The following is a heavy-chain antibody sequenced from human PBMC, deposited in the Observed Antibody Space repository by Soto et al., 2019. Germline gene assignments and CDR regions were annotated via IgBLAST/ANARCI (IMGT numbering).Heavy chain of an antibody. D-gene: IGHD5-18*01. CDR2: ISSSGSTI. Sequence: QVQLVESGGGLVKPGGSLRLSCAASGFTFSDYYMSWIRQAPGKGLEWVSYISSSGSTIYYEDSVKGRFTISRDNAKNSLDLQMNSLRAEDTAVYYCARDDVDTAMGYYYGMDVWGQGTTVTVSS. CDR1: GFTFSDYY. CDR3: ARDDVDTAMGYYYGMDV. V-gene: IGHV3-11*01. J-gene: IGHJ6*02.